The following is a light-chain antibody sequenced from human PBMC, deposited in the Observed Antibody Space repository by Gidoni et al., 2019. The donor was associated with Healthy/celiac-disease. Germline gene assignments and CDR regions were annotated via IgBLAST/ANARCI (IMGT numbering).Light chain of an antibody. CDR3: QQYNSYSSPRT. CDR1: QSISSW. V-gene: IGKV1-5*01. CDR2: DAS. J-gene: IGKJ1*01. Sequence: DIQMTQSPSTLSASVGDRVTITCRASQSISSWLAWYQQKPGKAPKLLIYDASSLESGVPSRCSGSGSGTEFTLTISSLQPDDFATYYCQQYNSYSSPRTFGQGTKVEIK.